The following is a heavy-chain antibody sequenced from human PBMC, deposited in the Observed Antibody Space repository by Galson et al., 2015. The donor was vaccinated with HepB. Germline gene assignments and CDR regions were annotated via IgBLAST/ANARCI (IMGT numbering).Heavy chain of an antibody. Sequence: SLRLSCAASGFTFSNAWMSWVRQAPGKGLEWVGRIKSKTDGGTTDYAAPVKGRFTISRDDSKNTLYLQMNSLKTEDTAVYYCTTGDPLWIQLWLRWVEELDYWGQGTLVTVSS. J-gene: IGHJ4*02. D-gene: IGHD5-18*01. V-gene: IGHV3-15*01. CDR1: GFTFSNAW. CDR2: IKSKTDGGTT. CDR3: TTGDPLWIQLWLRWVEELDY.